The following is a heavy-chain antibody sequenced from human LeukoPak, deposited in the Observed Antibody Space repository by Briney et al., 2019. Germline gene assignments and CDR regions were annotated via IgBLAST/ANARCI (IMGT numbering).Heavy chain of an antibody. CDR2: IKQDGSEK. D-gene: IGHD2-2*02. CDR1: EFTFSSYW. V-gene: IGHV3-7*01. CDR3: AKLNVYCSSTSCYTNYFDY. Sequence: PGGSLRLSCAASEFTFSSYWMSWVRQAPGKGLEWVANIKQDGSEKYYVDSVKGRFTISRDNAKNSLYLQMNSLRAEDTAVYYCAKLNVYCSSTSCYTNYFDYWGQGTLVTVSS. J-gene: IGHJ4*02.